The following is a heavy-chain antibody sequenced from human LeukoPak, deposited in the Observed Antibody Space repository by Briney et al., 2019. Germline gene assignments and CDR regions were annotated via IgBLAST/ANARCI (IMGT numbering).Heavy chain of an antibody. D-gene: IGHD3-16*01. CDR2: INPNSGGT. J-gene: IGHJ4*02. CDR1: GYTFTGYY. Sequence: RASVKVSCTASGYTFTGYYMHWVRQAPGQGLECMGWINPNSGGTNYAQKFQGRVTMTRETPITTAYIELTRLRSHDTAVYAGAREYYDYVWGSYGGIFDYWGQGTLVTVSS. CDR3: AREYYDYVWGSYGGIFDY. V-gene: IGHV1-2*02.